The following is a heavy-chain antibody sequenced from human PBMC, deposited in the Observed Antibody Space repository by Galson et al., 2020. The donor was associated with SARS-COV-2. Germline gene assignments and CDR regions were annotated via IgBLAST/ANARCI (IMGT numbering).Heavy chain of an antibody. V-gene: IGHV3-23*01. D-gene: IGHD5-18*01. J-gene: IGHJ4*02. CDR3: AKGSQGYRPYYFDY. CDR1: GFTFSNYA. Sequence: GESLKISCAASGFTFSNYAMSWVRQAPGKGLEWVSAINDAGGSTYYADSVKGRFTVSRDNSKNTLYLQMNSLRAEDTAVYYCAKGSQGYRPYYFDYWGQGTLVTVSS. CDR2: INDAGGST.